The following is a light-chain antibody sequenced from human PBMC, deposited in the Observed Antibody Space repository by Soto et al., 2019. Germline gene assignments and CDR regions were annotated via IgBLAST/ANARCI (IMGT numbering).Light chain of an antibody. V-gene: IGKV3-15*01. J-gene: IGKJ1*01. Sequence: EIVVTQSPATLSVSPGETATLSCRASQSVSSNLACYQQKPGQAPRLLINGASTRATGIPARFSGSGSGTEFSLTISSLQSEDFAVYYCQQYSDWPPTFGQGTKVDI. CDR3: QQYSDWPPT. CDR2: GAS. CDR1: QSVSSN.